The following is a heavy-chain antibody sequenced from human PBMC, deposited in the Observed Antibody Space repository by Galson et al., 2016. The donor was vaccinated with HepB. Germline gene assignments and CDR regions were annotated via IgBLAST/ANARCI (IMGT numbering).Heavy chain of an antibody. CDR2: ISSGSSAI. D-gene: IGHD3-3*01. Sequence: SLRLSCAASGFTFSGYNMDWVRQAPGKGLEWVSYISSGSSAIYYADSVKGRFTISRDNSKNTLYLQMNSLRAEDTAVYYCASLRFKGFDLWGRGTLVTVSS. V-gene: IGHV3-48*01. CDR3: ASLRFKGFDL. J-gene: IGHJ2*01. CDR1: GFTFSGYN.